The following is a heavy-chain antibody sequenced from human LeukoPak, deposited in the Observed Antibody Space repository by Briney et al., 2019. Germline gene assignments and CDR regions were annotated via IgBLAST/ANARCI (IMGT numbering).Heavy chain of an antibody. Sequence: GGSLRLSCAASGFTFSSYAMSWVRQAPGKGLEWVSAISGSGGSTYYADSMKGRFTISRDNSKNTLYLQMNSLRAEDTAVYYCAKDLTGLDYVWGSYRHNLYYFDYWGQGTLVTVSS. CDR2: ISGSGGST. D-gene: IGHD3-16*02. CDR3: AKDLTGLDYVWGSYRHNLYYFDY. V-gene: IGHV3-23*01. CDR1: GFTFSSYA. J-gene: IGHJ4*02.